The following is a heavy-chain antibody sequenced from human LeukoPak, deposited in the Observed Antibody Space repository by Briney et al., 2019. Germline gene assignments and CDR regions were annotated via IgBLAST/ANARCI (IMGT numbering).Heavy chain of an antibody. CDR2: ISADGATK. CDR3: AREGAWGNWYFDL. CDR1: GFTFRSHG. V-gene: IGHV3-30*03. J-gene: IGHJ2*01. D-gene: IGHD3-16*01. Sequence: PGRSLRLSCAASGFTFRSHGMHWVRQAPGKGLEWVVVISADGATKYYADSVKGRFTISRGNSKNTVSLEMNSLREEDTAVYYCAREGAWGNWYFDLWGRGTLVTVSS.